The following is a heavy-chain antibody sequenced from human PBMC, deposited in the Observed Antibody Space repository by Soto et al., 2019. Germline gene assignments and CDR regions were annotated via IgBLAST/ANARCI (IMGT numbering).Heavy chain of an antibody. V-gene: IGHV4-59*08. CDR1: GGSISNYY. CDR3: ARHEYGSGSYYGFDY. Sequence: SETLSLTCTVSGGSISNYYGSWIRQPPGKGLEWIGYIYYSGSTNYNPSLKRRIAISVDTSKNQFSLKLSSVTAADTAVYYCARHEYGSGSYYGFDYWGQGILVTVSS. D-gene: IGHD3-10*01. J-gene: IGHJ4*02. CDR2: IYYSGST.